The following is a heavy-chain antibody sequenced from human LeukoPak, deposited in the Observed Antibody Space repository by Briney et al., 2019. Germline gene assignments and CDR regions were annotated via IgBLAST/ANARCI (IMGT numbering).Heavy chain of an antibody. CDR1: TVSVTSYY. J-gene: IGHJ4*02. CDR2: IYYSGST. Sequence: SETLSLTCTVSTVSVTSYYWTWIRQPPGKELEWIGYIYYSGSTNYNPSLKSRVTISVDTSKNQFSLKVSSVTAADTAVYYCARSYDFWSGDSQFDYWGLGTLVTVSS. CDR3: ARSYDFWSGDSQFDY. D-gene: IGHD3-3*01. V-gene: IGHV4-59*02.